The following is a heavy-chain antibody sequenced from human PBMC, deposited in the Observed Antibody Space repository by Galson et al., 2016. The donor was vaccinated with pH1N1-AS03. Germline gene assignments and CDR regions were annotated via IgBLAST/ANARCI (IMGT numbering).Heavy chain of an antibody. J-gene: IGHJ4*02. D-gene: IGHD1-26*01. CDR3: ARSIVGRFTYYLDK. V-gene: IGHV3-7*01. Sequence: SLRLSCAASGLTFRSYWMSWVRQAPGKGLEWVANIKEDGSEKYFVASVKGRFTISRDNAKNSLYLQMNSLRAEDTAVYYCARSIVGRFTYYLDKWGQGTLVTVSS. CDR1: GLTFRSYW. CDR2: IKEDGSEK.